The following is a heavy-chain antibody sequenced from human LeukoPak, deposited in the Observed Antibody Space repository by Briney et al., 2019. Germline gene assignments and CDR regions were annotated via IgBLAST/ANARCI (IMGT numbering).Heavy chain of an antibody. J-gene: IGHJ5*02. D-gene: IGHD6-13*01. CDR1: GGSISSYY. CDR3: ARGRAAAPSGWFDP. Sequence: PSETLSLTWTVSGGSISSYYWSWIRQPPGKGLEWIGYIYYSGSTNYNPSLKSRVTISVDTSKNQFSLKLSSVTAADTAVYFCARGRAAAPSGWFDPWGQGTLVTVSS. CDR2: IYYSGST. V-gene: IGHV4-59*01.